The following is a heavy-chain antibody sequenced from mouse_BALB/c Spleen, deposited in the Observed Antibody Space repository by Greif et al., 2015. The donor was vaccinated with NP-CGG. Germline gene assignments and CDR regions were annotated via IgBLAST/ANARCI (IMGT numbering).Heavy chain of an antibody. D-gene: IGHD2-3*01. J-gene: IGHJ2*01. CDR1: GYTFTSYW. CDR3: ARDGYYRYFDY. CDR2: INPSNGRT. V-gene: IGHV1S81*02. Sequence: VQLQQSGAELVKPGASVKLSCKASGYTFTSYWMHWVKQRPGQGLEWIGEINPSNGRTNYNEKFKSKATLTVDKSSSTAYMQLSSLTSEDSAVYYCARDGYYRYFDYWGQGTTLTVSS.